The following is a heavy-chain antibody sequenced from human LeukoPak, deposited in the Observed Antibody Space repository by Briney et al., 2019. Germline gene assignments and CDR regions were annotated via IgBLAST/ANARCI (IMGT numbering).Heavy chain of an antibody. CDR2: IYYSGST. V-gene: IGHV4-30-4*08. CDR3: ARLPPLSWKGRGAFDI. D-gene: IGHD1-1*01. J-gene: IGHJ3*02. Sequence: PSETLSLTCTVSGGSISSGDYYWSWIRQPPGKGLEWIGYIYYSGSTYYNPSLKSRVTISVDTSKNQFSLKLSSVTAADTAVYYCARLPPLSWKGRGAFDIWGQGTMVTVSS. CDR1: GGSISSGDYY.